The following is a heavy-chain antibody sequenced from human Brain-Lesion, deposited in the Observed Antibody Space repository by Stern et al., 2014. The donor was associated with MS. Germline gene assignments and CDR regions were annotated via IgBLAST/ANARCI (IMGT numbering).Heavy chain of an antibody. D-gene: IGHD2-15*01. J-gene: IGHJ5*02. Sequence: QLVESGPGLVKPSETLSLTCTVAGGFVSSTSYAWAWIRQPPGKGLEWIGTIYYSGNTYYSPSLKSRLTLSLDPSKNQFPLQLRSVTAADTAVYYCAGEEDIRYCSGGSCTGNWFDPWGQGTLVTVSS. CDR3: AGEEDIRYCSGGSCTGNWFDP. V-gene: IGHV4-39*01. CDR2: IYYSGNT. CDR1: GGFVSSTSYA.